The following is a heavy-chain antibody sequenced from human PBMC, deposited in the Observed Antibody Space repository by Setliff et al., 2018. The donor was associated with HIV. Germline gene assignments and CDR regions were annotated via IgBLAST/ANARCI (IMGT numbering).Heavy chain of an antibody. D-gene: IGHD1-7*01. CDR2: TNNDGSIT. J-gene: IGHJ4*02. V-gene: IGHV3-74*01. CDR3: VKWNYPNS. Sequence: SRRVSCAASGFTLSDHWMHWVRQVPGKGLVWVSRTNNDGSITNYADFVKGRFTMSRDSAKNTLYLQMNSLRVEDTAVYYCVKWNYPNSWGQGTLVTVSS. CDR1: GFTLSDHW.